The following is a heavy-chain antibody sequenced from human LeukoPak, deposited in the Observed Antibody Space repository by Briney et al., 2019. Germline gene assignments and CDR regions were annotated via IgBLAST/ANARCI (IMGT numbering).Heavy chain of an antibody. J-gene: IGHJ4*02. CDR3: ARDLRAAAGTFDY. CDR2: INPSGGST. CDR1: GYTFTSYY. V-gene: IGHV1-46*01. Sequence: GASVKVSCKESGYTFTSYYMHWVRQAPGQGLEWMGIINPSGGSTSYAQKFQGRVTMTRDTPTSTVYMELSSLRSEDTAVYYCARDLRAAAGTFDYWGQGTLVTVSS. D-gene: IGHD6-13*01.